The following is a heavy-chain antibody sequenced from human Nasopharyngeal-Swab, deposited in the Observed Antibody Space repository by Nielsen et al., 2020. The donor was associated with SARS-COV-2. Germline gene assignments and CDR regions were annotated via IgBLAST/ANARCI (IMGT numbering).Heavy chain of an antibody. CDR3: AKDVHGDYGVIDY. D-gene: IGHD4-17*01. J-gene: IGHJ4*02. Sequence: GESLKISCAASGFTFSSSGMDWVRQAPGKGLEWVAVISYDGSNEYYGDSVKGRFTISRDNSKNTLYLQMNSLRVDDTAVYYCAKDVHGDYGVIDYWGQGILVTVSS. CDR1: GFTFSSSG. V-gene: IGHV3-30*18. CDR2: ISYDGSNE.